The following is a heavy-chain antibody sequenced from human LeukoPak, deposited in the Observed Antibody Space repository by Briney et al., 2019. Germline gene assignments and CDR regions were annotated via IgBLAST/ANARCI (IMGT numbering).Heavy chain of an antibody. Sequence: SETLSLTCTVSGGSISSYYWSWIRQPAGKGLEWIGRFYISGSTNYNPSLKSRVTMSVDTSKNQFSLKLSSVTAADTAVYYCVRGGIVGTTARIPLFDYWGQGTLVTVSS. CDR3: VRGGIVGTTARIPLFDY. D-gene: IGHD1-26*01. CDR1: GGSISSYY. CDR2: FYISGST. J-gene: IGHJ4*02. V-gene: IGHV4-4*07.